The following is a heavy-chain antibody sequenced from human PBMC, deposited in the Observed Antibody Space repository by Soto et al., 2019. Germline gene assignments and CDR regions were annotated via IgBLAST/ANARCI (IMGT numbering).Heavy chain of an antibody. Sequence: GASVKVSCKASGGTFSSYAISWVRQAPGQGLEWMGGIIPIFGTANYAQKFQGRVTITADESTSTAYMELSSLRSEDTAVYYCAREGFYGSGLLNYYYYGMDVWGQGTTVTVSS. V-gene: IGHV1-69*13. J-gene: IGHJ6*02. CDR3: AREGFYGSGLLNYYYYGMDV. CDR1: GGTFSSYA. D-gene: IGHD3-10*01. CDR2: IIPIFGTA.